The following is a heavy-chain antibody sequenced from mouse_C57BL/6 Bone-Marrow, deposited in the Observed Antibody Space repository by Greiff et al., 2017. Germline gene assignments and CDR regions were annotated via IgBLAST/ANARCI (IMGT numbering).Heavy chain of an antibody. CDR2: IYPGNSDT. Sequence: VQLQQSGTVLARPGASVKMSCKTSGYTFTSYWMHWVKQRPGQGLEWIGAIYPGNSDTSYNQKFKGKAKLTAVTSASTAYMELSSLTNEDSAFYYCTRRYYGSWYYFDYWGQGTTLTVSS. V-gene: IGHV1-5*01. CDR3: TRRYYGSWYYFDY. CDR1: GYTFTSYW. D-gene: IGHD1-1*01. J-gene: IGHJ2*01.